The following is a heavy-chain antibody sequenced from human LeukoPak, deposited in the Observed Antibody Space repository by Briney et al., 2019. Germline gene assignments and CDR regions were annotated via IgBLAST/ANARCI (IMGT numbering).Heavy chain of an antibody. CDR1: GFTFSNAW. CDR3: LRDWYGSGSYWQIRESYFDY. Sequence: GGSLRLPCAASGFTFSNAWMSWVRQAPGKGLEWAGRIKSKTDGGTTDYAAPVKGRFTISRDDSKNTLYLQMNSLKTEDTAVYYCLRDWYGSGSYWQIRESYFDYWGQGTLVTVSS. D-gene: IGHD3-10*01. CDR2: IKSKTDGGTT. J-gene: IGHJ4*02. V-gene: IGHV3-15*01.